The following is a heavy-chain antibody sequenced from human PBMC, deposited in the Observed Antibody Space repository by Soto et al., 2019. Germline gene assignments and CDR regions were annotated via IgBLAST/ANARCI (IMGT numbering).Heavy chain of an antibody. CDR1: GLTFSSYP. J-gene: IGHJ4*02. CDR3: ARDPLRGSPDYFDY. CDR2: LSFDGKVK. D-gene: IGHD1-1*01. Sequence: GGSLRLSCAASGLTFSSYPMHWLRQTPGKGLEWLTVLSFDGKVKHYADSVEGRFTISRDISKNTLYLQMNSLRGEDTAVYYCARDPLRGSPDYFDYWGQGTPVTVSS. V-gene: IGHV3-30*04.